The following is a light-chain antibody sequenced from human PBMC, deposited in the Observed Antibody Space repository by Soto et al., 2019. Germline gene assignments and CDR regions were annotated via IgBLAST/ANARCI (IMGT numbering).Light chain of an antibody. CDR2: EVD. V-gene: IGLV2-8*01. CDR1: SRDVGGYNW. CDR3: AAWDDSLSGVV. J-gene: IGLJ2*01. Sequence: QSALTQPPSASGSPGQSVTISCTGTSRDVGGYNWVSWYQHHPGKVPKLLIYEVDKRPSGVSDRFSGSKSGTSASLAISGLRSEDEADYFCAAWDDSLSGVVFGGGTKLTVL.